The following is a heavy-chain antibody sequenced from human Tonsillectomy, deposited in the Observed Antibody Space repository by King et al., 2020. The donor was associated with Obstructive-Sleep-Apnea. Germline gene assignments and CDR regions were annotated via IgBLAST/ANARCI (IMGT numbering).Heavy chain of an antibody. D-gene: IGHD6-6*01. CDR2: SISSISNI. CDR3: ARQYSSSLYYFDY. V-gene: IGHV3-48*04. J-gene: IGHJ4*02. Sequence: VQLVESGGGLVQPGWSLRLSFAASGFTFSSYSMNWALQAPGKGLEWFSYSISSISNIFFSDSVKGRLTISRDNAKNSLYLQMNSPRAEDTAVYYCARQYSSSLYYFDYWGQGTLVTVSS. CDR1: GFTFSSYS.